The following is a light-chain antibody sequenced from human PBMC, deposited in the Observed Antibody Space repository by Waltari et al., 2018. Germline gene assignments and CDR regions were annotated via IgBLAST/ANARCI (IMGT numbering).Light chain of an antibody. V-gene: IGKV3-20*01. CDR2: GAA. J-gene: IGKJ4*01. CDR3: QHYDGLVVT. Sequence: ETVLTQSPGTLSLSPGERATLSCRASQSVTSIALSWYQQKPGQAPSLLIYGAARRATGSPDRFSGSGSWTDFTLTMSRLEREDFAVYYCQHYDGLVVTFGGGTKVEI. CDR1: QSVTSIA.